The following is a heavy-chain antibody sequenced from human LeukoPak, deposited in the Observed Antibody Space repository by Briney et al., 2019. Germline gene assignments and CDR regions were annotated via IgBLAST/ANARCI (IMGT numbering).Heavy chain of an antibody. CDR3: ARDPVGDIVATISYGMDV. CDR1: GFTFSSYG. D-gene: IGHD5-12*01. J-gene: IGHJ6*02. V-gene: IGHV3-33*01. CDR2: IWYDGSNK. Sequence: GGSLRLSCAASGFTFSSYGMHWVRQAPGKGLEWVAVIWYDGSNKYYADSVKGRFTISRDNSKNTLYLQMNSLRAEDTAVYYCARDPVGDIVATISYGMDVWGQGTTVTVSS.